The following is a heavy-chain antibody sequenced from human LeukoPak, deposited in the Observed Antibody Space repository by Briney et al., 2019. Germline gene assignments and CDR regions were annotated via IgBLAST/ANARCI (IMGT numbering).Heavy chain of an antibody. CDR2: VNPDDSDT. D-gene: IGHD3-10*01. Sequence: GESLRISCKGSGYSFTSHWIGWVRQMPGKGLEWMGIVNPDDSDTIYSPSFQGQVTISADESITTAYLQWSSLKASDTAMYYCARLRWPRGGRSSFDYWGQGALVTVSS. CDR3: ARLRWPRGGRSSFDY. J-gene: IGHJ4*02. V-gene: IGHV5-51*01. CDR1: GYSFTSHW.